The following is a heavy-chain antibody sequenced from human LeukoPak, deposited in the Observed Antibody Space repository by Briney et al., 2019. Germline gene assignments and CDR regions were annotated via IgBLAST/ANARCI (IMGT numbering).Heavy chain of an antibody. CDR3: ARELVDIVVGSTSDAFDI. D-gene: IGHD2-2*01. V-gene: IGHV4-59*01. CDR2: IYYSGST. CDR1: GGSIGSYY. Sequence: SETLSLTRTVSGGSIGSYYWNWIRQPPGKGLEWIGYIYYSGSTNYNPSLKSRVTISVDTSKNQFSLKLSSVTAADTAVYYCARELVDIVVGSTSDAFDIWGQGTMVTVSS. J-gene: IGHJ3*02.